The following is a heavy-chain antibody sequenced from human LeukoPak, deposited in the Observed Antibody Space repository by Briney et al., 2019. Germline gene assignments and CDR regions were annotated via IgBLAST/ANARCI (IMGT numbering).Heavy chain of an antibody. Sequence: PSETLSLTCAVSGGSISSSNCWSWIRQPPGKGLEWIGYIYYSGTTYSNPSLRSRITISLDTSNNQFSLKLSSVTAADTAVYYCARQVGRGTQIYYMDVWGRGTTVTVSS. CDR1: GGSISSSNC. CDR3: ARQVGRGTQIYYMDV. J-gene: IGHJ6*03. V-gene: IGHV4-30-4*07. CDR2: IYYSGTT. D-gene: IGHD3-16*01.